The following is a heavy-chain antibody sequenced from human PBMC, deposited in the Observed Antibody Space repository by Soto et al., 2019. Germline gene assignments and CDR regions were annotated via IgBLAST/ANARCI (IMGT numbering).Heavy chain of an antibody. Sequence: GGSLRLSCAASGFTFSSYAMSWVRQAPGKGLEWISAVSGSGGSTYYADSVKGRFTISRDNSKNTLYLQMSSLRAEDTAVYYCEGREWFGEYGMDVWGQGTTVTVSS. D-gene: IGHD3-10*01. J-gene: IGHJ6*02. CDR1: GFTFSSYA. V-gene: IGHV3-23*01. CDR3: EGREWFGEYGMDV. CDR2: VSGSGGST.